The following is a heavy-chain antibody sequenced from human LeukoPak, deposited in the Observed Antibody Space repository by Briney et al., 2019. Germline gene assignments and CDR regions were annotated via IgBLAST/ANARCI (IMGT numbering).Heavy chain of an antibody. Sequence: GASVKVSCKASGYTFTSYVISWVRQAPGQGLEWMGGIIPSFGTASYAQKFQGRVTITADESTSTAYMELSSLRSEDTAVYYCATATYYYDSSGYGDYWGQGTLVTVSS. J-gene: IGHJ4*02. D-gene: IGHD3-22*01. CDR3: ATATYYYDSSGYGDY. CDR1: GYTFTSYV. V-gene: IGHV1-69*13. CDR2: IIPSFGTA.